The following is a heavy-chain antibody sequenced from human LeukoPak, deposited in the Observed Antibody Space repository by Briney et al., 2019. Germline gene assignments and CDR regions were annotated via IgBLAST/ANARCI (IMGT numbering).Heavy chain of an antibody. D-gene: IGHD1-20*01. CDR2: IYYSGST. J-gene: IGHJ4*02. V-gene: IGHV4-39*01. CDR1: GGSISSSSYY. Sequence: SETLSLTCTVSGGSISSSSYYWGWIRQPPGKGLEWIGSIYYSGSTYYNPSLKSRVTISVDTSKNQFSLKLSSVTAADTAVYYCASERYNWNDSGNFDYWGQGTLVTVSS. CDR3: ASERYNWNDSGNFDY.